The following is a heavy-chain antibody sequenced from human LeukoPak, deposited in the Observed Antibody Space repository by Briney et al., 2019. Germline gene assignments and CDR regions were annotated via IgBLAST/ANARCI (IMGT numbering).Heavy chain of an antibody. CDR2: INPNSGGT. CDR1: GYTFTGYY. CDR3: ARSIRDYVWGSYRYTGGYAFDI. Sequence: GASVKVSCKASGYTFTGYYMHWVRQAPGQGLEWMGWINPNSGGTNYAQKFQGRVTMTRDTSISTAYMELSRLRSDDTAVYYCARSIRDYVWGSYRYTGGYAFDIWGQGTMVTVSS. V-gene: IGHV1-2*02. J-gene: IGHJ3*02. D-gene: IGHD3-16*02.